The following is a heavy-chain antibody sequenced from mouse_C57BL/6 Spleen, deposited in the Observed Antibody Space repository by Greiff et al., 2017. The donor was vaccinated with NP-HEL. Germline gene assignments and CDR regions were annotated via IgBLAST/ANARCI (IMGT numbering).Heavy chain of an antibody. D-gene: IGHD1-1*01. V-gene: IGHV1-5*01. CDR3: TREDYSYYGSSPYYFDY. J-gene: IGHJ2*01. Sequence: EVQLQESGTVLARPGASVKMSCKTSGYTFTSYWMHWVKQRPGQGLEWIGAIYPGNSDTSYNQKFKGKAKLTAVTSASTAYMELSSLTNEDSAVYYCTREDYSYYGSSPYYFDYWGQGTTLTVSS. CDR1: GYTFTSYW. CDR2: IYPGNSDT.